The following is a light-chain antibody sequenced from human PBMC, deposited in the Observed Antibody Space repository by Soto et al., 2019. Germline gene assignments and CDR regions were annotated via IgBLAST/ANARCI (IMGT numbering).Light chain of an antibody. CDR1: QSVSSN. CDR2: GAS. CDR3: QQYNNWPRT. J-gene: IGKJ1*01. Sequence: EILMTQSPATLSVSPGERATLSCGSSQSVSSNLAWYQQKPGQAPRLLIYGASTRATGIPARFSGSGSGTEFPLTISSLQSEDFEVYYCQQYNNWPRTFGQGTKVDIK. V-gene: IGKV3-15*01.